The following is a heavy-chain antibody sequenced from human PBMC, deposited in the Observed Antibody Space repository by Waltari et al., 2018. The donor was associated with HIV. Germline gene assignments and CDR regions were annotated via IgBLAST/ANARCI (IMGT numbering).Heavy chain of an antibody. CDR1: GGTFSSYA. Sequence: QVQLVQSGAEVKKPGSSVKVSCKASGGTFSSYAISWVRQAPGQGLEWMGGIIPIFGTANYAQKFQGRVTITADESTSTAYMELSSLRSEDTAVYYCASGYYDSSGYYSPYYFDYWGQGTLVTVSS. CDR2: IIPIFGTA. D-gene: IGHD3-22*01. CDR3: ASGYYDSSGYYSPYYFDY. V-gene: IGHV1-69*12. J-gene: IGHJ4*02.